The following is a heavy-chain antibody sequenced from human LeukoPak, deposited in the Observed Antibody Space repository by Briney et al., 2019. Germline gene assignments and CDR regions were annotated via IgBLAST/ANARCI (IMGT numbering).Heavy chain of an antibody. J-gene: IGHJ4*02. D-gene: IGHD1-26*01. V-gene: IGHV4-39*01. CDR2: MYYDGSS. CDR3: ARRSDSGSDDGEDYFDY. CDR1: GGSINSGTFY. Sequence: SETLSLTCTVSGGSINSGTFYWGWIRQPPGKGLEWIGSMYYDGSSYYNPSLKSRVTTSVDTSKNQFSLKLTSVTAADTAVYFCARRSDSGSDDGEDYFDYWGQGTLVTVSS.